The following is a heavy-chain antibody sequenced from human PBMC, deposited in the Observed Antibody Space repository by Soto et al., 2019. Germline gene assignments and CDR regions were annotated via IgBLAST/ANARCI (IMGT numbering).Heavy chain of an antibody. CDR2: IHHSGST. D-gene: IGHD3-10*01. CDR1: GGSISSTNW. CDR3: SRYDYGSGDDYDIDY. V-gene: IGHV4-4*02. Sequence: QVQLQESGPGLVKPSGTLSLTCAVSGGSISSTNWWTWVRQPPGKGLEWIAEIHHSGSTTYNPSLESRVTISIDKSNNQFSLKLKSVTAADTAVYYCSRYDYGSGDDYDIDYWGQGTLVTVSS. J-gene: IGHJ4*02.